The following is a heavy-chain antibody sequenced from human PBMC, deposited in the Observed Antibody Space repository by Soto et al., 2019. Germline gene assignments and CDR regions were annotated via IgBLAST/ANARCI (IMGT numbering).Heavy chain of an antibody. V-gene: IGHV4-39*01. Sequence: QVHLQESGPGLVRPSETLSLTCAVSGASISRTGFHWGWIRQPPGQGLEWIGSVYESVNTNYNSSLKSRVTSSVDTSKNQFSLESKSVTAADTAVYYCSRRGSGHTFDYWGQGTLVTVSS. CDR3: SRRGSGHTFDY. CDR1: GASISRTGFH. J-gene: IGHJ4*02. D-gene: IGHD3-10*01. CDR2: VYESVNT.